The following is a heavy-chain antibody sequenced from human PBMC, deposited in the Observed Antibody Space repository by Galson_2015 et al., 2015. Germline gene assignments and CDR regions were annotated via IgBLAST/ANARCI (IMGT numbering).Heavy chain of an antibody. V-gene: IGHV6-1*01. J-gene: IGHJ4*02. Sequence: CAISGDSVSSNIVGWNWIRQSPSRGLEWLGRTYYRSSWNSDYAESVKRRLAINADTSRNQISLQLTSVTPEDTAVYYCARVAHLERGLHSWGQGTQVTVSS. CDR2: TYYRSSWNS. CDR3: ARVAHLERGLHS. D-gene: IGHD1-1*01. CDR1: GDSVSSNIVG.